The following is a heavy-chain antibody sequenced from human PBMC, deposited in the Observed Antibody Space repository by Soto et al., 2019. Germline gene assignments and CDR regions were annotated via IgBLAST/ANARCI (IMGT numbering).Heavy chain of an antibody. Sequence: SETLSISCTVSGGSISSSSYYWGWIRQPPGKGLEWIGSIYYSGSTYYNPSLKSRVTISVDTSKNQFSLKLSSVTAADTAVYYCASLRGYSYDWGQGTLVTVYS. CDR1: GGSISSSSYY. D-gene: IGHD5-18*01. J-gene: IGHJ4*02. CDR3: ASLRGYSYD. V-gene: IGHV4-39*01. CDR2: IYYSGST.